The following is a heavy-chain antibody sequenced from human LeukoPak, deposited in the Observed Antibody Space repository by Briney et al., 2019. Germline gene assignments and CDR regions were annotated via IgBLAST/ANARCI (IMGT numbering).Heavy chain of an antibody. CDR1: GYSFTSYD. Sequence: ASVKVSCKASGYSFTSYDISWVRQAPGQGLDWMGWITPYNGNTDYGQKVQGRVTMTADTSTSTAYMELRSLISDDTATYYCARLNNAANFLDYWGQGTLVTVSS. J-gene: IGHJ4*02. D-gene: IGHD2-15*01. CDR3: ARLNNAANFLDY. V-gene: IGHV1-18*01. CDR2: ITPYNGNT.